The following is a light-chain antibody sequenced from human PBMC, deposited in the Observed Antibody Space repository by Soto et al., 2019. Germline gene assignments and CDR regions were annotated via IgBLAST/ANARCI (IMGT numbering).Light chain of an antibody. CDR2: LGS. Sequence: DIVMTQSPLSLPVTPGEPASISCRSSQSLLHDNGYNYLDWYLQRPGQSPQLLIYLGSNRASGVPDRFSGSGSGTDFTLKISGVEADDVGVYYCMQALQTPWTFGQGTKVEIK. CDR1: QSLLHDNGYNY. J-gene: IGKJ1*01. CDR3: MQALQTPWT. V-gene: IGKV2-28*01.